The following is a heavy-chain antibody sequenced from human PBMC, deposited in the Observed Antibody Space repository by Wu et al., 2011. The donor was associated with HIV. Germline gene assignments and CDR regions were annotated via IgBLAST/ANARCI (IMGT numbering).Heavy chain of an antibody. D-gene: IGHD2-15*01. CDR2: INPNTGGT. Sequence: QSGAEMKKPGASVKVSCKASGYTFSDYYMYWVRQAPGQGLEWVGWINPNTGGTNYAQKFQGRVTLTRDTSITTAYMELSRLRSDDTAVYYCARPYCSGGNCLGFDYWGQGTLITVSS. V-gene: IGHV1-2*02. CDR3: ARPYCSGGNCLGFDY. J-gene: IGHJ4*02. CDR1: GYTFSDYY.